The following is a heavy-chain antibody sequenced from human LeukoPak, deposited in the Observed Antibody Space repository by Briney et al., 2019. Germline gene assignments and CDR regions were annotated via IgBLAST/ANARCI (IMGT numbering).Heavy chain of an antibody. Sequence: ASVKVSCKASGYTFTSYGITWVRQAPGQGLEWMGWISAYNGNTNYAQKLQGRVTMTTDTSTSTAYMEMRSLRSDDTAVYHCARDNLGYESGPRGHWFDPWGQGTLVTVSS. CDR2: ISAYNGNT. J-gene: IGHJ5*02. V-gene: IGHV1-18*01. CDR1: GYTFTSYG. D-gene: IGHD3-22*01. CDR3: ARDNLGYESGPRGHWFDP.